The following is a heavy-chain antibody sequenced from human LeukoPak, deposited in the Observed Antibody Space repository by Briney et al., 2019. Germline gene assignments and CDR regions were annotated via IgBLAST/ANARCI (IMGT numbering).Heavy chain of an antibody. CDR3: ARTYYYGSGSPDY. Sequence: PGGSLRLSCAASGFTFSSYAMHWVRQAPGKGLEYVSAISSNGGSTYYANSVKGRFTISRDNSKNTLYLQMGSLRAEDMAVYYCARTYYYGSGSPDYWGQGTLVTVSS. CDR1: GFTFSSYA. J-gene: IGHJ4*02. V-gene: IGHV3-64*01. CDR2: ISSNGGST. D-gene: IGHD3-10*01.